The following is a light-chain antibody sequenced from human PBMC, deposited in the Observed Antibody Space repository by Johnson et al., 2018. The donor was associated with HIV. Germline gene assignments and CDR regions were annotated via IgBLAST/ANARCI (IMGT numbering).Light chain of an antibody. CDR1: SSNIGNNY. J-gene: IGLJ1*01. CDR3: GTWDSSLSAGF. CDR2: ENN. Sequence: VLTQPPSVSVAPGQKVTISCSGSSSNIGNNYVSWYQQLPGTAPKLLIYENNKRPSGIPDRFSGSKSGTSANRGLTGPPTGDEADYYCGTWDSSLSAGFFGTGTKVTVL. V-gene: IGLV1-51*02.